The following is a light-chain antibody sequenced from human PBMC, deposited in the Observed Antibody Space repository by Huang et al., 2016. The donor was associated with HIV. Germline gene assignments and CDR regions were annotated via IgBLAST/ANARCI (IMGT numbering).Light chain of an antibody. V-gene: IGKV1-39*01. Sequence: DIRMTQSPSSLPASVGDRVTITCRASQSIRSYVNWYQQKPGKAPNLLIYGASTLQVGVPSRFSGRGSGTSFTLTINSLRPEDCATYYCQQSHTAPWTFGQGTRV. CDR3: QQSHTAPWT. CDR2: GAS. J-gene: IGKJ1*01. CDR1: QSIRSY.